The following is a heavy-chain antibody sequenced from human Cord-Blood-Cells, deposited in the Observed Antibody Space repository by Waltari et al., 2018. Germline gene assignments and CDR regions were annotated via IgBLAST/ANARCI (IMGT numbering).Heavy chain of an antibody. CDR1: GDSLTSYW. Sequence: VQLVQPGAETKKPGESLKISCMGSGDSLTSYWRCCVPQIPGKGLEWMGIIYPGDSDTRYSPSFQGQVTISADKSISTAYLQWSSLKTADPAIYYCARQGTYSYGRTHYFDYWGQGTLVTVSS. CDR3: ARQGTYSYGRTHYFDY. D-gene: IGHD5-18*01. J-gene: IGHJ4*02. V-gene: IGHV5-51*01. CDR2: IYPGDSDT.